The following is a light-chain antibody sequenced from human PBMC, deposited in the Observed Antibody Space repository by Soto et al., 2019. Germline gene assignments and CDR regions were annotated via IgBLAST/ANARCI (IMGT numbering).Light chain of an antibody. CDR3: MQSIQLWT. J-gene: IGKJ1*01. V-gene: IGKV2D-29*01. CDR2: EVS. Sequence: DIVMTQTPLSLSVTPGQPASISCKSSQSLLYSDGKTYLYWYLQTPGQPPQLLISEVSNRFSGVQDRFSGSGSGPDFTRKISLVEAEDVWVYYCMQSIQLWTFGQGTKVEIK. CDR1: QSLLYSDGKTY.